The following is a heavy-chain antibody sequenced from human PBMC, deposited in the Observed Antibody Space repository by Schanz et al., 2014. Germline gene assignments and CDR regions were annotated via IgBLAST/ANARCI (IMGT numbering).Heavy chain of an antibody. CDR2: IGNGGVTI. D-gene: IGHD3-10*01. V-gene: IGHV3-48*04. CDR1: GFTFSSYA. CDR3: ARIGGSVFDY. J-gene: IGHJ4*02. Sequence: VQLVESGGGLIQPGGSLRLSCAASGFTFSSYAMSWVRQAPGRGLEWVSYIGNGGVTIYYADSVKGRFTISRDNSKNSLYLQMNSLRAEDTAVYYCARIGGSVFDYWAQGTLVTVSS.